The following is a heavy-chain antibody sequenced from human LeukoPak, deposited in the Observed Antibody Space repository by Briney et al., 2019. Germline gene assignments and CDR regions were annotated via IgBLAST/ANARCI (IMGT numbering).Heavy chain of an antibody. CDR2: ISWNGGSI. CDR1: GFTLDDYA. D-gene: IGHD3-16*01. Sequence: PGGSLRLSCAASGFTLDDYAMHWVRQGPGKGLEWVSGISWNGGSIGYADSVKGRFTISRDTAKNSLYLQMNSLKTEDTAVYYCTRDWDYAYWGQGTLVTVSS. J-gene: IGHJ4*02. CDR3: TRDWDYAY. V-gene: IGHV3-9*01.